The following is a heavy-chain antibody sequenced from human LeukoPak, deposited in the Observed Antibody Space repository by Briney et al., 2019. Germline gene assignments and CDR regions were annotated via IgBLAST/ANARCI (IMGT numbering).Heavy chain of an antibody. J-gene: IGHJ3*02. Sequence: SETLSLTCTVSGGSISSGSYYWSWIRQPAGKGLEWIGRIYTSGSTNYNPSLKSRVTISVDTSKNQFSLKLSSVTAADTAVYYCAVLFTIFGVVSSDAFDIWGQGTMVTVSS. CDR2: IYTSGST. D-gene: IGHD3-3*01. CDR1: GGSISSGSYY. CDR3: AVLFTIFGVVSSDAFDI. V-gene: IGHV4-61*02.